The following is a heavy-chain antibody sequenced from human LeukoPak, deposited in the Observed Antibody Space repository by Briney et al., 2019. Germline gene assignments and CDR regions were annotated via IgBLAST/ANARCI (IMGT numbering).Heavy chain of an antibody. J-gene: IGHJ4*02. CDR1: VGSISRYY. CDR2: IFFSRRT. CDR3: ARHKQGWSIDY. D-gene: IGHD6-19*01. V-gene: IGHV4-59*08. Sequence: SETLSLTCTVSVGSISRYYWRWIRQPPGRGLEWVGHIFFSRRTNYNPSLQCRVTISVDTSKNQFSLKLSSVTAADTAVYYWARHKQGWSIDYGGQGTLVTVSS.